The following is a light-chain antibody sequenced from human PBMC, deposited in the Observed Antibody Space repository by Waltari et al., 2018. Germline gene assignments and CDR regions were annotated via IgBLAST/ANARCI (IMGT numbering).Light chain of an antibody. Sequence: QSALTQPASASGSPGQSLPISCTGTSGDIGGFNLVPWYQQHPGKAPKLMIYEGNKRPSGVSNRFSGSKSGNTASLTISGLQAEDEADYYCSSYADSNICVFGSGTKVTVL. V-gene: IGLV2-23*01. CDR1: SGDIGGFNL. J-gene: IGLJ1*01. CDR2: EGN. CDR3: SSYADSNICV.